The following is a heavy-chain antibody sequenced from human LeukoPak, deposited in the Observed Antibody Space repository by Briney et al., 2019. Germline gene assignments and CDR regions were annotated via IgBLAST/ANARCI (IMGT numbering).Heavy chain of an antibody. V-gene: IGHV5-51*01. D-gene: IGHD6-13*01. CDR2: IYPGDSDT. CDR3: ATHIAAAVSSRDYYFDF. Sequence: GEPLKISCQGSGSPFTSYWIGWVRQLPGKGLEGMGIIYPGDSDTRYSPSFQGQVTLSADNSISTAYLQWSSLKASDTAMYYCATHIAAAVSSRDYYFDFWGQGTLVTVSS. CDR1: GSPFTSYW. J-gene: IGHJ4*02.